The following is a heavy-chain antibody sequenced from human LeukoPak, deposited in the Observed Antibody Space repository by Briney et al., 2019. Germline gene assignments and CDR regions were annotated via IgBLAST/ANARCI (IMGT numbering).Heavy chain of an antibody. CDR3: ARDRPAVGGDFDY. CDR1: GFTFSTYW. D-gene: IGHD3-3*01. Sequence: PGGSLRLSCAASGFTFSTYWMTWVRQAPGRGLEWVANIRQDGSEKYYVDSVKGRFTISRDNTKNSLFLQMNSLRADDTAVYYCARDRPAVGGDFDYWGQGTLVTVSS. J-gene: IGHJ4*02. V-gene: IGHV3-7*05. CDR2: IRQDGSEK.